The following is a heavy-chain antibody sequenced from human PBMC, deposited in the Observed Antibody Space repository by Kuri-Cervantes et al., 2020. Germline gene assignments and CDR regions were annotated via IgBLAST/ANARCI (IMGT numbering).Heavy chain of an antibody. Sequence: GGSLRLSCAASGFTFSSYSMNWVRQAPGKGLEWVSSISSSSSYIYYADSVKGRFTISRDNAKNSLYLQMNSLRAEDTAVYYCAMRYCSGSCYHPFDYWGREPWSPSPQ. V-gene: IGHV3-21*04. D-gene: IGHD2-15*01. CDR3: AMRYCSGSCYHPFDY. CDR2: ISSSSSYI. CDR1: GFTFSSYS. J-gene: IGHJ4*02.